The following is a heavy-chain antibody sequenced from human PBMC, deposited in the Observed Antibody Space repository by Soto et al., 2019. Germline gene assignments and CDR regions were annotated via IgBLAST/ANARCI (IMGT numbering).Heavy chain of an antibody. CDR1: GFTFSSYA. J-gene: IGHJ4*02. CDR3: ANILRGIAVAGYDY. V-gene: IGHV3-23*01. CDR2: ISGSGGST. Sequence: GGSLRLSCAASGFTFSSYAMSWVRQAPGKGLEWVSAISGSGGSTYYADSVKGRFTISRDNSKNTLYLQMNSLRAEDTAVYYCANILRGIAVAGYDYWGQGTLVTVSS. D-gene: IGHD6-19*01.